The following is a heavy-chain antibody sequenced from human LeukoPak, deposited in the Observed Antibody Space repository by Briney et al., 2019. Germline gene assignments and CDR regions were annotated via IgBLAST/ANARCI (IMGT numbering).Heavy chain of an antibody. CDR2: ILTNGDT. D-gene: IGHD3-10*01. CDR1: GFAFSSFD. J-gene: IGHJ3*02. CDR3: ARDRFGERTFEK. V-gene: IGHV3-13*01. Sequence: AGGSLRLSCAASGFAFSSFDILWVRQSPRKGLEWVARILTNGDTDYGASVEGRFTISRENAKSYVYLQMISLRDGDTAVYYCARDRFGERTFEKWGQGTMVTVSS.